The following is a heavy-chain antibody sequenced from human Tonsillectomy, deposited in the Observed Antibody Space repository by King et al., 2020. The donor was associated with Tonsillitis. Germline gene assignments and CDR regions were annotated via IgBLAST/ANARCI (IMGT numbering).Heavy chain of an antibody. CDR3: ARGPYIDDYVWESYRSRAFDI. CDR1: GGIFSSYV. D-gene: IGHD3-16*02. CDR2: IIPILGIE. J-gene: IGHJ3*02. Sequence: QLVQSGAEVKKPGSSVKVSCKASGGIFSSYVFTWVRQAPGQGLEWMGRIIPILGIENYAQKFQGRVTITADKSTSTAYMELSSLRSDDTAVYYCARGPYIDDYVWESYRSRAFDIWGQGTIVTVSS. V-gene: IGHV1-69*04.